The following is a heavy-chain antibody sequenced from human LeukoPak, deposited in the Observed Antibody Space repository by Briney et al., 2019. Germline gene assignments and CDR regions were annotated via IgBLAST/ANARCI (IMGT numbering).Heavy chain of an antibody. Sequence: SQTLSLTCTVSGGSISSGSYYWSWIRQPAGKGLEWIGRIYTSGSTNYNPSLKSRVTISVDTSKNQFSLKLSSVTAADTAVYYCARDTPTLGGSSSWYYFDYWGQGTLVTVSS. D-gene: IGHD6-13*01. V-gene: IGHV4-61*02. CDR2: IYTSGST. CDR3: ARDTPTLGGSSSWYYFDY. CDR1: GGSISSGSYY. J-gene: IGHJ4*02.